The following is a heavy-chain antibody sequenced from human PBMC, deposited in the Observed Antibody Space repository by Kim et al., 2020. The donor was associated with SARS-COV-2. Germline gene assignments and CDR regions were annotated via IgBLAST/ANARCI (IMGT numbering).Heavy chain of an antibody. V-gene: IGHV3-53*01. Sequence: GGSLRLSCAASGFSVTTTHMAWVRQTPGKGLEWVSVIYKGGTIHYAESVKGRFTISRDISKNTLDLQMNSLRAEDTAVYYCARDPQDGYGHFDFWGQGNLVAVTS. CDR2: IYKGGTI. J-gene: IGHJ4*02. CDR3: ARDPQDGYGHFDF. CDR1: GFSVTTTH. D-gene: IGHD1-1*01.